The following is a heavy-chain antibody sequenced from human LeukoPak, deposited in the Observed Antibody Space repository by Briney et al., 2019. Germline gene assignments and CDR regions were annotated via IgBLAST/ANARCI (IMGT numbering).Heavy chain of an antibody. V-gene: IGHV3-23*01. CDR1: GFTFSNYW. CDR2: ISGSGGST. Sequence: GGSLRLSCAASGFTFSNYWMSWVRQAPGKGLEWVSVISGSGGSTYYADSVKGRFTISRDNSMNTLYVQMNSLRAEDTAVYYCAKHYGSGSYGSYYYYNMDVWGKGTTVTVSS. D-gene: IGHD3-10*01. J-gene: IGHJ6*03. CDR3: AKHYGSGSYGSYYYYNMDV.